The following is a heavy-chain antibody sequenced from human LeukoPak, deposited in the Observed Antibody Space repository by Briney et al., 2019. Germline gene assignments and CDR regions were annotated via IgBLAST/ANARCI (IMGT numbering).Heavy chain of an antibody. J-gene: IGHJ6*02. CDR2: INHSGST. CDR3: ARPYYYDSSGYFNMDV. D-gene: IGHD3-22*01. Sequence: SETLSLTCAVYGGSFSGYYWSWIRQPPGKGLEWIGEINHSGSTNYNPSLKSRVTISVDTSKNQFSLKLSSVTAADTAVYYCARPYYYDSSGYFNMDVWGQGTTVTVPS. V-gene: IGHV4-34*01. CDR1: GGSFSGYY.